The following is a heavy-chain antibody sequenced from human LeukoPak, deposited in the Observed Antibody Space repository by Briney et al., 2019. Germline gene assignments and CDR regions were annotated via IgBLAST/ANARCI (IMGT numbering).Heavy chain of an antibody. J-gene: IGHJ6*03. CDR2: KNPNSGNT. CDR3: ARYILTGYYPYYYYYMDV. D-gene: IGHD3-9*01. V-gene: IGHV1-8*01. Sequence: ASVKVSCKASGYTFTSYDINWVRQATGQGLEWMGWKNPNSGNTGYAQKFQGRVTMTRNTSISTAYMELSSLRSEDTAVYYCARYILTGYYPYYYYYMDVWGKGTTVTVSS. CDR1: GYTFTSYD.